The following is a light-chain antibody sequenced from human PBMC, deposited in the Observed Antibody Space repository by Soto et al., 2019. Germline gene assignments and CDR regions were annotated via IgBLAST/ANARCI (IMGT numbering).Light chain of an antibody. CDR3: QQRTDWPPLT. Sequence: EIVLTQSPGTLSLSPGDAATLSCRASRSITRNLAWYQQKPGQAPRLLIYDTSNRATGTPARFSGSGSGTDFTLTISSLEPEDFAVYYCQQRTDWPPLTFGSGTKVEV. J-gene: IGKJ4*01. CDR2: DTS. CDR1: RSITRN. V-gene: IGKV3-11*01.